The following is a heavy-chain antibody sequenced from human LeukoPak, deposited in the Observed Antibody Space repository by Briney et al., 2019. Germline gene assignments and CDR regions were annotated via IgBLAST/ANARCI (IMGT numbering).Heavy chain of an antibody. V-gene: IGHV3-48*01. CDR3: VYFDWLLPTVN. Sequence: GGSLRLPCAASGFTFSSYSMNWVRQAPGKGLEWVSYISSSSSTIYYADSVKGRFTISRDNAKNSLYLQMSSLRAEDTAVYYCVYFDWLLPTVNWGQGTLVTVSS. CDR2: ISSSSSTI. J-gene: IGHJ4*02. CDR1: GFTFSSYS. D-gene: IGHD3-9*01.